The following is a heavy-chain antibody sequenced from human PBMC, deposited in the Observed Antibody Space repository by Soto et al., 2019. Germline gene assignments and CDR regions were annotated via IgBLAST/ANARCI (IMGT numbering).Heavy chain of an antibody. CDR1: GYAFTTYG. D-gene: IGHD1-1*01. CDR3: ARGRYGDH. CDR2: ISAHNGNT. J-gene: IGHJ4*02. Sequence: QVHLVQSGAEVKKPGASVKVSCKGSGYAFTTYGITWVRQAPGQGLEWMGWISAHNGNTNYAQKLQGRVPVTRDTSTSTAYMELRSRRSDDTAVYYCARGRYGDHWGQGALVTVSS. V-gene: IGHV1-18*01.